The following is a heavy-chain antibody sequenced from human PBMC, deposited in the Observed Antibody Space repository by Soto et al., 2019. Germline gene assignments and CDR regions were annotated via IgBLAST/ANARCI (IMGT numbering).Heavy chain of an antibody. Sequence: SETLSLTCAGYGGSFSGYYWSWIRQPPGKGLEWIGEITDSGFTNYNSSLESRVTISVDTSKNQFSLKLRSVTAADTAVYYCARSRGGVQDWGQGTLVTVSS. CDR3: ARSRGGVQD. CDR1: GGSFSGYY. J-gene: IGHJ1*01. D-gene: IGHD3-10*01. V-gene: IGHV4-34*01. CDR2: ITDSGFT.